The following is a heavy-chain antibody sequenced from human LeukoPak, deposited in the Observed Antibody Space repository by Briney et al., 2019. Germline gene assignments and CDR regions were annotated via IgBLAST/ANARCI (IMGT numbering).Heavy chain of an antibody. CDR2: INPNSGGT. Sequence: ASVKVSCKASGYTFTGYYMHWVRQAPGQGLEWMGWINPNSGGTNYAQKFQGRVTMTRETSISTAYMKLSRMRSDDTAVYYCARDYGDSSYYFDYWGQGTLVTVSS. CDR3: ARDYGDSSYYFDY. V-gene: IGHV1-2*02. D-gene: IGHD4-17*01. J-gene: IGHJ4*02. CDR1: GYTFTGYY.